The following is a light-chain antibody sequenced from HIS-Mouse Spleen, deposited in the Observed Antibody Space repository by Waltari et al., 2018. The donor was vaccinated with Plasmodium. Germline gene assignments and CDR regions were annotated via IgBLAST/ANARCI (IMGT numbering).Light chain of an antibody. CDR2: EVS. CDR3: CSYAGSYTLV. CDR1: SSDVGGYNY. V-gene: IGLV2-11*01. J-gene: IGLJ2*01. Sequence: QSALTQPRSVSGSPGQSVTISCTGTSSDVGGYNYVSWYHQHPGKAPKLMIYEVSKRPSGVPDRFSGSKSGNAASLTISGLQAEDEADYYCCSYAGSYTLVFGGGTKLTVL.